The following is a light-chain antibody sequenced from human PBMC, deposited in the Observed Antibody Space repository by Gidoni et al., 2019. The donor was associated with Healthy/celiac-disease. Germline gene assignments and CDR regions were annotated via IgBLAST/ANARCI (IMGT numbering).Light chain of an antibody. CDR1: QRLLNSNGDNY. V-gene: IGKV2-28*01. CDR2: LCS. Sequence: DIVMTQSPLSLPVTPGEPASISCRSSQRLLNSNGDNYLDWYLQKPGQSPQLLIYLCSTRASGVPARFSGSGSGTDFTLTISRVEAEDVGVYYCMQALPTPPTFGQGTKVEIK. J-gene: IGKJ1*01. CDR3: MQALPTPPT.